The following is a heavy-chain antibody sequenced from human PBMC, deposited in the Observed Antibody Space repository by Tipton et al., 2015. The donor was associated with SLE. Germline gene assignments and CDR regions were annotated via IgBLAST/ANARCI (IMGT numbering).Heavy chain of an antibody. CDR3: AKEVYGGNLYYYFDL. Sequence: SLRLSCAASGFTFSSYEMNWVRQAPGKGLERVSYISSSGSTIYYADSVKGRFTISRDNAKNSLYLQMNSLRAEDTSLYYCAKEVYGGNLYYYFDLWGRGTLVTVSS. J-gene: IGHJ2*01. CDR1: GFTFSSYE. V-gene: IGHV3-48*03. CDR2: ISSSGSTI. D-gene: IGHD4-23*01.